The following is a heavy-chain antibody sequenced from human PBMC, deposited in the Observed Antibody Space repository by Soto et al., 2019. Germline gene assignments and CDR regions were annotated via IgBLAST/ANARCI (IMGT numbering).Heavy chain of an antibody. CDR1: GFTVSRKY. CDR3: ANDRCGADSGYDLVDY. J-gene: IGHJ4*02. Sequence: PGGSLRLSCAASGFTVSRKYMSWVRQGPGKGLEWVSLIQSGGPTYYADSVKGRFTISRDTSENTLYLQMNSLRAEDTAVYYCANDRCGADSGYDLVDYWGQGTLVTVSS. CDR2: IQSGGPT. V-gene: IGHV3-66*01. D-gene: IGHD5-12*01.